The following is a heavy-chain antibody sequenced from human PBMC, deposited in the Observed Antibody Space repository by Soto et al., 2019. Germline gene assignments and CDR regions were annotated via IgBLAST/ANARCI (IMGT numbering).Heavy chain of an antibody. Sequence: GGSLRLSCAASGFTFSDYEVNWVRQAPGKGLEWISYISASGATIHYADSVRGRLTISRDSAKNSVYLQMNSLRADDTVVYYCAKYYFGMGVWGQGTTVTVSS. D-gene: IGHD3-10*01. CDR3: AKYYFGMGV. V-gene: IGHV3-48*03. CDR1: GFTFSDYE. CDR2: ISASGATI. J-gene: IGHJ6*02.